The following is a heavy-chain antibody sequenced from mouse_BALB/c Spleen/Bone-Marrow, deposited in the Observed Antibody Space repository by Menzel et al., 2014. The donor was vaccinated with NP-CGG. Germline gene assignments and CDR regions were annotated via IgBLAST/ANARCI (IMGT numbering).Heavy chain of an antibody. V-gene: IGHV2-9*02. J-gene: IGHJ3*01. D-gene: IGHD2-4*01. CDR1: GFSLTSYG. Sequence: VQGVESGPGLVAPSQSLSITCTVSGFSLTSYGVHWVRQPPGKGLEWLGVIWAGGSTNYNSALMSRLSISKDNSKSQVFLKMNSLQTDDTAMYYCASMITTAWFAYRGQGTLVTVSA. CDR2: IWAGGST. CDR3: ASMITTAWFAY.